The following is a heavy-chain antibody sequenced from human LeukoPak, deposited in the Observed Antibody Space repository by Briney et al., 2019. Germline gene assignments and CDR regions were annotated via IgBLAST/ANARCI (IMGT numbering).Heavy chain of an antibody. D-gene: IGHD4-23*01. Sequence: RAGGSLRLSCAASGFTFTTYVMSWVRQAPGKGLEWVSGISGDGGTTYYADSVKGRFTISRDNSQNTLHLQVNSLRPEDTAVYYCAKESSGYTVVTPGGPSAWGQGTLVTVSS. V-gene: IGHV3-23*01. CDR1: GFTFTTYV. CDR3: AKESSGYTVVTPGGPSA. CDR2: ISGDGGTT. J-gene: IGHJ5*02.